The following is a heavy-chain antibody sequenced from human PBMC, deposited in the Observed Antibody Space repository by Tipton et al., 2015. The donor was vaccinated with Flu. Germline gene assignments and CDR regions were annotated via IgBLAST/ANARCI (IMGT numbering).Heavy chain of an antibody. J-gene: IGHJ6*02. CDR1: GGSMSSFY. Sequence: LRLSCTVSGGSMSSFYWTWIRQPAGKGLEWIGRMYVSGSTKYNPSLKSRVTMSVDTSKNQFSLKLSSVTAADTAVYYCARDDGDYGLGSYHYYYGMDVWGQGTTVTVSS. D-gene: IGHD3-10*01. CDR2: MYVSGST. V-gene: IGHV4-4*07. CDR3: ARDDGDYGLGSYHYYYGMDV.